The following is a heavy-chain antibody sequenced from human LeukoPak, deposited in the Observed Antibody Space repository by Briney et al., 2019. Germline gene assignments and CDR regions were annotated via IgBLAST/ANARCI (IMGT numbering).Heavy chain of an antibody. J-gene: IGHJ6*02. V-gene: IGHV3-48*03. D-gene: IGHD2-15*01. CDR3: ARECCSGHYYGMDV. CDR1: GFSFSSYA. CDR2: ISGNGRST. Sequence: PGGSLRVSCAASGFSFSSYAMDWVRQAPGKRLEWVSYISGNGRSTYYADSVKGRFTISRDNAQNSLYLQMNSLRAEDTAVYYCARECCSGHYYGMDVWGHGTTVTVSS.